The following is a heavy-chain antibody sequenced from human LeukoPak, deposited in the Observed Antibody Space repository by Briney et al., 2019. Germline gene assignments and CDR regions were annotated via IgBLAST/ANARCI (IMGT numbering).Heavy chain of an antibody. V-gene: IGHV3-7*02. D-gene: IGHD1-1*01. CDR3: ARVQLERWVDY. Sequence: GGSLRLSCAASGFTFSSYWMSWFRQAPGKGLEWVANIKQDGSEKYYVDSVKGRFTISRDNAKNSLYLQMTSLRAEDTAVYYCARVQLERWVDYWGQGTLVTFSS. J-gene: IGHJ4*02. CDR1: GFTFSSYW. CDR2: IKQDGSEK.